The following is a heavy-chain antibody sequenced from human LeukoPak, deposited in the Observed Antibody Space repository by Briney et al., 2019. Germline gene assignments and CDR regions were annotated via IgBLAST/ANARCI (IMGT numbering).Heavy chain of an antibody. CDR3: APNWWGIDH. CDR2: INNDGHDT. J-gene: IGHJ4*02. Sequence: GGSLRLSCAASGVTFSDHWMHWGRQPPDKGLVWVSRINNDGHDTSYADSVWGRVTISRENTKNTVYLQMNKLRVQDTAVYFCAPNWWGIDHWGPGTLVTVPS. D-gene: IGHD2-8*02. V-gene: IGHV3-74*01. CDR1: GVTFSDHW.